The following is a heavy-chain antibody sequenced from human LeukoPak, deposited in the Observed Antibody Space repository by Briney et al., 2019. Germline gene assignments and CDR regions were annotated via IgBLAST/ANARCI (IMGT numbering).Heavy chain of an antibody. CDR2: IKQDGSEK. V-gene: IGHV3-7*01. Sequence: PGGSLRLSCAASGFTFSSYWMSWVRQPPGKGLEWVANIKQDGSEKHYVDSVKGRFTISRDNAKNSLYLQMNRLRAEDTAVYYCARGGPDAFDIWGQGTMVTVSS. CDR3: ARGGPDAFDI. CDR1: GFTFSSYW. J-gene: IGHJ3*02.